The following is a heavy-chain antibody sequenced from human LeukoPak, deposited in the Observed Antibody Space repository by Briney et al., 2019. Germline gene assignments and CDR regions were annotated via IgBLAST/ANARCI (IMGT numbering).Heavy chain of an antibody. J-gene: IGHJ4*02. CDR2: IYTSGST. V-gene: IGHV4-4*07. CDR1: GGSISSYY. Sequence: KPSETLSLTCTVSGGSISSYYWSWIRQPAGKGLEWIGRIYTSGSTNYNPSLKSRVTMSVDTSKNQFSLKLSSVTAADTAVYYCARDGYASGWYGGNFDYWGQGTLVTVSS. CDR3: ARDGYASGWYGGNFDY. D-gene: IGHD6-19*01.